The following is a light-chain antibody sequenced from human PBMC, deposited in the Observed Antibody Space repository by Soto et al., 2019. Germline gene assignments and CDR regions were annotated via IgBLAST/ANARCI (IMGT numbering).Light chain of an antibody. CDR2: DVS. CDR1: SGDVGGYNY. Sequence: QSVLAQPASVSGSPGQSITISCTGTSGDVGGYNYVSWYQQHPGKAPKLMIYDVSNRPSGVSNRFYGSKSGNTASLTISGLQAEDEADYYCSSYTSTSTLYVFGTGTKVTVL. V-gene: IGLV2-14*01. CDR3: SSYTSTSTLYV. J-gene: IGLJ1*01.